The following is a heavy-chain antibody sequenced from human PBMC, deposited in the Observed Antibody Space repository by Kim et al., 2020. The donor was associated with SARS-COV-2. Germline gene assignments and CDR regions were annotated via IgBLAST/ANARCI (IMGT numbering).Heavy chain of an antibody. V-gene: IGHV4-39*01. D-gene: IGHD3-22*01. CDR3: ARLVGGTMIVVVIPKCYFDF. CDR2: IYYSGST. J-gene: IGHJ4*02. Sequence: SETLSLTCTVSGGSISSSSYYWGWIRQPPGKGLEWIGSIYYSGSTYYNPSLKSRVTISVDTSKNQFSLKLSSVTAADTAVYYCARLVGGTMIVVVIPKCYFDFWGQGTLVTVSS. CDR1: GGSISSSSYY.